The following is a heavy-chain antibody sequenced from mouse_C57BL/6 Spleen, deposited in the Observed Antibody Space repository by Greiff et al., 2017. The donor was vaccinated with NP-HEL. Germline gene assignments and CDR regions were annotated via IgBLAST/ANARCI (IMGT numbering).Heavy chain of an antibody. CDR1: GYAFSSSW. CDR3: ARSGIYYDYDVGYFDD. CDR2: IYPGDGDT. J-gene: IGHJ1*03. D-gene: IGHD2-4*01. Sequence: VQLQQSGPELVKPGASVKISCKASGYAFSSSWMNWVKQRPGKGLEWIGRIYPGDGDTNYNGKFKGKATLTAAKSSSTAYMQLSSLTSEDSAVYVCARSGIYYDYDVGYFDDWGTGTTVTVSS. V-gene: IGHV1-82*01.